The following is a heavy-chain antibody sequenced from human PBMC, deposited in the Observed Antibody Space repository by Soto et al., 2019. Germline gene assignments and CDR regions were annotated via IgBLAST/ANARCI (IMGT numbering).Heavy chain of an antibody. V-gene: IGHV1-18*04. CDR3: ARDRVAGIWGEAFEI. CDR2: INPYNANV. CDR1: GYTFTNHG. J-gene: IGHJ3*02. Sequence: QVQLVQSGAEVKTPGASVKVSCKTSGYTFTNHGINWVRQAPGQGLAWMGWINPYNANVNYAQKLQGRVTMTTDTAPSTAYLDLRSLTSHDTAVYYCARDRVAGIWGEAFEIWGQGTMVTVSS. D-gene: IGHD3-16*01.